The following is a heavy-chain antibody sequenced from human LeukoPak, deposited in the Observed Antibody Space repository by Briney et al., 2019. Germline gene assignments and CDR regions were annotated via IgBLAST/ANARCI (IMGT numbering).Heavy chain of an antibody. V-gene: IGHV3-23*01. CDR1: GFTFSSYA. Sequence: PGGSLRLSCAASGFTFSSYAMSWVRQAPGKGLEWVSAISGSGGSTYYADSVKGRFTISRDNSKNTLYLQMNSLRAEDTAVYYCAKVRCSSTSCPGYYYYGMDVWGRGTTVTVSS. CDR3: AKVRCSSTSCPGYYYYGMDV. CDR2: ISGSGGST. J-gene: IGHJ6*02. D-gene: IGHD2-2*01.